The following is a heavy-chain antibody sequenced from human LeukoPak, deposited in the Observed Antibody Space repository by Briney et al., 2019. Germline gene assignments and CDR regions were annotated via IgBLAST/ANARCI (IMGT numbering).Heavy chain of an antibody. J-gene: IGHJ1*01. CDR1: GASISTYY. V-gene: IGHV4-59*01. CDR2: IYHSGST. D-gene: IGHD6-6*01. CDR3: ARGGADRLHFQN. Sequence: SETLSLTCTVSGASISTYYWNWLRQPPGKGLEWLGYIYHSGSTNYNPSLQSRVTISVDTSKNQFSLNLNSVTAADTAVYYCARGGADRLHFQNWGQGTLVTVSS.